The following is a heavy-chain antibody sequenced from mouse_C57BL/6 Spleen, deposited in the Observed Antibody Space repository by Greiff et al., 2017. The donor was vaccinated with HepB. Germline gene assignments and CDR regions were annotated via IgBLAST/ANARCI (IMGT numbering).Heavy chain of an antibody. CDR2: INPGSGGT. CDR3: AITTVVATRFAY. CDR1: GYAFTNYL. J-gene: IGHJ3*01. Sequence: VQLQQSGAELVRPGTSVKVSCKASGYAFTNYLIEWVKQRPGQGLEWIGVINPGSGGTNYNEKFKGKATLTADKSSSTAYMQLSSLTSEDSAVYFCAITTVVATRFAYWGQGTLVTVSA. D-gene: IGHD1-1*01. V-gene: IGHV1-54*01.